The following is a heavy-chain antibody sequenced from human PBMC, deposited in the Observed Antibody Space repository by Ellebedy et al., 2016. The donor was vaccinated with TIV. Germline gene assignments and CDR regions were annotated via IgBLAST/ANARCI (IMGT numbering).Heavy chain of an antibody. Sequence: ASVKVSCKASGYTFTSYYIHWVRQDPGQGLEWMGIINPSGGSTSYAGKFQGRISMTRDTSTSTVYMELSSLRSEDTAMYFCAREGDLGADYWGQGTLVTVSS. V-gene: IGHV1-46*01. CDR3: AREGDLGADY. CDR2: INPSGGST. CDR1: GYTFTSYY. J-gene: IGHJ4*02. D-gene: IGHD3-16*01.